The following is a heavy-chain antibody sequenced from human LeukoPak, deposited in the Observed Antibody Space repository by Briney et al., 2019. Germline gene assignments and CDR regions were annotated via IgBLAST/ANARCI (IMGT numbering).Heavy chain of an antibody. CDR2: IYYSGST. J-gene: IGHJ2*01. Sequence: PSETLSLTCTVSGGSISSYYWSWIRQPPGKGLEWIGYIYYSGSTNYNPSLKSRVAISVDTSKNQFSLKLSSVTAADTAVYYCARDKGLAAAGHWYFDLWGRGTLVTVSS. D-gene: IGHD6-13*01. CDR1: GGSISSYY. V-gene: IGHV4-59*01. CDR3: ARDKGLAAAGHWYFDL.